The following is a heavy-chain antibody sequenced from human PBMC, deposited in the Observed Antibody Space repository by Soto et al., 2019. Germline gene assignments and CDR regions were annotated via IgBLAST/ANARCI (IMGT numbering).Heavy chain of an antibody. D-gene: IGHD6-13*01. V-gene: IGHV4-4*07. J-gene: IGHJ5*02. Sequence: PSETLSLTFTVSGGSISSCYWSWIRQPAGKGLEWIGRIYTSGSTNYNPSLKSLVTMSVETSKNQFSLKLSSVTAADTAVYYCAREGYSRSWWERVRNWFHXWGQGTQVTVSX. CDR1: GGSISSCY. CDR3: AREGYSRSWWERVRNWFHX. CDR2: IYTSGST.